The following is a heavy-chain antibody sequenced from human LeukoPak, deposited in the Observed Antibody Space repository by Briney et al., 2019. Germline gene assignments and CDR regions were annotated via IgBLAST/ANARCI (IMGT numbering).Heavy chain of an antibody. J-gene: IGHJ4*02. Sequence: SETLSLTCAVSGGSISSGGYSWSWIRQPPGKGLEWIGYIYYSGSTYYNPSLKSRVTISVDTSKNQFSLKLSSVTAADTAVYYCARCSTRGSAYFDYWGQGTLVTVSS. V-gene: IGHV4-30-4*07. CDR3: ARCSTRGSAYFDY. CDR1: GGSISSGGYS. CDR2: IYYSGST. D-gene: IGHD2-15*01.